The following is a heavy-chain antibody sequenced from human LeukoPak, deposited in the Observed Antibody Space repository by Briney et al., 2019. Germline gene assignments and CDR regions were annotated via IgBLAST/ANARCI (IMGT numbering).Heavy chain of an antibody. V-gene: IGHV3-30-3*01. J-gene: IGHJ6*02. Sequence: GGSLRLSCAASGFTVSSNYMSWVRQAPGKGLEWVAVISYDGSNKYYADSVKGRFTISRDNSKNTLYLQMNSLRAEDTAVYYCARVGGSYVSTYYYYGMDVWGQGTTVTVSS. CDR3: ARVGGSYVSTYYYYGMDV. CDR2: ISYDGSNK. D-gene: IGHD1-26*01. CDR1: GFTVSSNY.